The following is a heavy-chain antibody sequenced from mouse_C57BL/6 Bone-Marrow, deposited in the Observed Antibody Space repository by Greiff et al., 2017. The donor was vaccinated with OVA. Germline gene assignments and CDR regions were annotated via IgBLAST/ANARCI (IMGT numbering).Heavy chain of an antibody. Sequence: VQVVESGGGLVKPGGSLKLSCAASGFTFSSYAMSWVRQTPEKRLEWVATISDGGSYTYYPDNVKGRFTISRDNAKNNLYLQMSHLKSEDTAMYYCARDPYGSSPSFDYWGQGTTLTVSS. J-gene: IGHJ2*01. CDR1: GFTFSSYA. CDR3: ARDPYGSSPSFDY. D-gene: IGHD1-1*01. CDR2: ISDGGSYT. V-gene: IGHV5-4*01.